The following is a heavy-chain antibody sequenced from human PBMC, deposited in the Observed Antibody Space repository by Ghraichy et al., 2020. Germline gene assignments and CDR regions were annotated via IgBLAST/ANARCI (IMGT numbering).Heavy chain of an antibody. J-gene: IGHJ6*02. V-gene: IGHV3-9*01. Sequence: LRLSCAASGFTFDDYAMHWVRQVPGKGLEWVSGISWNSGSIGYADSVKGRFTISRDNAKNSLYLQMNSLRGEDTALYYCAKGKGSGWYHYYSMDVWGQGTTVTVSS. D-gene: IGHD6-19*01. CDR3: AKGKGSGWYHYYSMDV. CDR1: GFTFDDYA. CDR2: ISWNSGSI.